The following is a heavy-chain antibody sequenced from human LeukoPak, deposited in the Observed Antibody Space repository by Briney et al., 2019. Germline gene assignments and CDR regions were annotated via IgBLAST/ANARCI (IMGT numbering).Heavy chain of an antibody. V-gene: IGHV1-18*01. CDR3: ARDATYGVGKFDP. CDR1: GYTFTRYG. J-gene: IGHJ5*02. Sequence: ASVKVSCKASGYTFTRYGISWVRQAPGQGLECMGWISAYNGNTNYAQKLQGRVTMITDTSTSTAYMELRSPRSDDTAVYYCARDATYGVGKFDPWGQGTLVTVSS. D-gene: IGHD3-10*01. CDR2: ISAYNGNT.